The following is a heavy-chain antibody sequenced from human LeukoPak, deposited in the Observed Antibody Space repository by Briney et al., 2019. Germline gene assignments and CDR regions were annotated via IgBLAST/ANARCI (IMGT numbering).Heavy chain of an antibody. CDR3: ASSFDYYDSSGYPY. J-gene: IGHJ4*02. Sequence: PSQTLPLTCTVSGGSISSGDYYWSWIRQPPGKGLEWIGYIYYSGSTYYNPSLKSRVTISVDTSKNQFSLKLSSVTAADTAVYYCASSFDYYDSSGYPYWGQGTLVTVSS. CDR1: GGSISSGDYY. V-gene: IGHV4-30-4*01. CDR2: IYYSGST. D-gene: IGHD3-22*01.